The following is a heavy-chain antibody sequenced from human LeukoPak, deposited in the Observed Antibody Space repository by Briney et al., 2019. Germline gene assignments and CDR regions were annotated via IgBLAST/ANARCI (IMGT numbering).Heavy chain of an antibody. J-gene: IGHJ6*03. CDR1: GGSISSGSYY. CDR3: ARDRDSYYYYYMDV. CDR2: IYTSGST. V-gene: IGHV4-61*02. Sequence: SQTLSLTCTVSGGSISSGSYYWSWIRQPAGKGLEWIGRIYTSGSTNYNPSLKSRVTISVDTSKNQFSLKLSSVTAADTAVYYCARDRDSYYYYYMDVWGKGTTVTVSS.